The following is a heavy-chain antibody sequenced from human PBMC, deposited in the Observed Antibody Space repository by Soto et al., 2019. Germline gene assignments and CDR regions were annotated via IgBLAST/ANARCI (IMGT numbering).Heavy chain of an antibody. Sequence: GGSLRLSCAASGFTFSSYSMNWVRQAPGKGLEWVSSISSSSSYIYYADSVKGRFTISRDNAKNSLYLQMNSLRAEDTAVYYCARDFPFTRITTFRVVTPYGMDVCGKGTTLTVSS. D-gene: IGHD3-3*01. CDR3: ARDFPFTRITTFRVVTPYGMDV. CDR1: GFTFSSYS. CDR2: ISSSSSYI. J-gene: IGHJ6*04. V-gene: IGHV3-21*01.